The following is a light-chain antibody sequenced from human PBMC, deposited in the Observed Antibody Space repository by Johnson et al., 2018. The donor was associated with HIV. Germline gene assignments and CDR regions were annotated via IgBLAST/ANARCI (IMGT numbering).Light chain of an antibody. J-gene: IGLJ1*01. CDR2: DNN. CDR1: SSNIGNNY. CDR3: ETWDSSLSGYYV. V-gene: IGLV1-51*01. Sequence: QSVLTQPPSVSAAPGQKVTISCSGSSSNIGNNYVSWYQQLPGTAPKLLIYDNNNRPSGIPARFSGSKSGTSATLGITGLQTGDEADYYCETWDSSLSGYYVFGTGTKLTVL.